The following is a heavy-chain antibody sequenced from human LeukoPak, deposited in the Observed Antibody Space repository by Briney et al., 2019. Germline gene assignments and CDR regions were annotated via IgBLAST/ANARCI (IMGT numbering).Heavy chain of an antibody. V-gene: IGHV3-7*01. J-gene: IGHJ4*02. CDR1: GFTFSSYA. CDR3: ARARPYYFDY. Sequence: GGSLRLSCAASGFTFSSYAMSWVRQAPGKGLEWVANIKQDGSEKYYVDSVKGRFTISRDNAKNSLYLQMNSLRAEDTAVYYCARARPYYFDYWGQGTLVTVSS. CDR2: IKQDGSEK. D-gene: IGHD6-6*01.